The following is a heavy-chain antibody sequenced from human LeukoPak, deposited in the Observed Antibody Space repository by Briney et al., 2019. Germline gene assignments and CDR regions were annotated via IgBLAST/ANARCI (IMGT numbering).Heavy chain of an antibody. CDR3: ARGSNDYRDYSFDY. D-gene: IGHD4-17*01. J-gene: IGHJ4*02. CDR2: TYYRSKWSN. V-gene: IGHV6-1*01. CDR1: GDSVSSNSAA. Sequence: SQTLSLTCASSGDSVSSNSAAWNWIRQSPSRGLEWLGRTYYRSKWSNNYAVSVKTRITINSDTSKNQFALQLNSVTPEDTAVYYCARGSNDYRDYSFDYWGQGTLVTVSS.